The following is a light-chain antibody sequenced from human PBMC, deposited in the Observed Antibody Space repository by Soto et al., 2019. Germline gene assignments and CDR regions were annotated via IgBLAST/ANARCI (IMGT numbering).Light chain of an antibody. CDR3: QQRGNWPGT. CDR1: QSVSSY. Sequence: EIVLTQSPGTLSLSPEERATLSCRASQSVSSYLAWYQQKPGQPPRLLIYDASNRATGIPARFSGSGSGTDFTLTISSLEPEDFAVYYCQQRGNWPGTFGQGTKVEIK. J-gene: IGKJ1*01. CDR2: DAS. V-gene: IGKV3-11*01.